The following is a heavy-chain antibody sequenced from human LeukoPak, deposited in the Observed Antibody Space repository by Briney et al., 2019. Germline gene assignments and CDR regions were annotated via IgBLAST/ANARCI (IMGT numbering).Heavy chain of an antibody. CDR2: ISGSGGST. J-gene: IGHJ4*02. CDR1: GFTFSSYV. D-gene: IGHD3-16*02. V-gene: IGHV3-23*01. CDR3: AKDPHPYDYVWGSYRYFFYFDY. Sequence: GGSLGLSCAGSGFTFSSYVMSWVRQAPGKGLEWISAISGSGGSTYYADSVKGRFTISRDNSKNTLYLQMNSLRAEDTAVYYCAKDPHPYDYVWGSYRYFFYFDYWGQGTLVTVSS.